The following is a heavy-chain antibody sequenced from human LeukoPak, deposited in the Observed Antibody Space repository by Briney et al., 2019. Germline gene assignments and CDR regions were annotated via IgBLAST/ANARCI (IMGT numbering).Heavy chain of an antibody. V-gene: IGHV4-34*01. Sequence: SETLSLTCAVYGGSFTDYNWTWLRQSPEKGLEWIGEINDSGTTHYNPSLKSRVTISVDTAKHQFSLRMRSLTAADTAVYYCARGLDFEGLDYWGQGTLVTVSS. CDR1: GGSFTDYN. J-gene: IGHJ4*02. D-gene: IGHD3/OR15-3a*01. CDR3: ARGLDFEGLDY. CDR2: INDSGTT.